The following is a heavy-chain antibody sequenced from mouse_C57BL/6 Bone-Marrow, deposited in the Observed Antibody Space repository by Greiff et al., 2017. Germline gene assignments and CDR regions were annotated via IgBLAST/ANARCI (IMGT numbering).Heavy chain of an antibody. CDR1: GYTFTDYY. CDR3: ARVGDDYDDPAWFAY. Sequence: VQLQQSGPVLVKPGASVKMSCKASGYTFTDYYMNWVKQSHGKSLEWIGVINPYNGGTSYNQKFKGKATLTVDKSSSTAYMQLSSLTSEESAVFFCARVGDDYDDPAWFAYWGQGTLVTVSA. V-gene: IGHV1-19*01. J-gene: IGHJ3*01. CDR2: INPYNGGT. D-gene: IGHD2-4*01.